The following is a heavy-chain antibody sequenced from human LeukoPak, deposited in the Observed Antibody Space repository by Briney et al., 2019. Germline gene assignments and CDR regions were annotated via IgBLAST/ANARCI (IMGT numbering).Heavy chain of an antibody. V-gene: IGHV4-59*08. Sequence: SETLSLTCTVSGGSISSYYRSWIRQPPGKGLEWIGYIYYSGSTNYNPSLKSRVTISVDTSKNQFSLKLSSVTAADTAVYYCARQRGNYYDSSGQLDYWGQGTLVTVSS. CDR2: IYYSGST. D-gene: IGHD3-22*01. CDR3: ARQRGNYYDSSGQLDY. CDR1: GGSISSYY. J-gene: IGHJ4*02.